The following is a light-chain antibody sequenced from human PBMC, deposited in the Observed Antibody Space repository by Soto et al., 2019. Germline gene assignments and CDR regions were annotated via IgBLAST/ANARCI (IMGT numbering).Light chain of an antibody. V-gene: IGKV3-15*01. Sequence: EIVMTQSPVTLSVSPGERATLSCRASQSLSSNLAWYQQKPGQAPRLLIYGASTRATGVPTRFSGSRSGAEFTLTINGLQSEDFAVYYCQPYNNWPLTFGGGTKVDIK. J-gene: IGKJ4*01. CDR1: QSLSSN. CDR2: GAS. CDR3: QPYNNWPLT.